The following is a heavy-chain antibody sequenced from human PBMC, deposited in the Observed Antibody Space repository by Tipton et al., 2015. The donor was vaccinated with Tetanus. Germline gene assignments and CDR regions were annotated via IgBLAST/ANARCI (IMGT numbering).Heavy chain of an antibody. CDR2: IKQDGGEK. CDR3: ARGLNRLYCTSTTCHPNWCDP. V-gene: IGHV3-7*01. CDR1: GFTFSDYW. J-gene: IGHJ5*02. Sequence: QLVQSGGTLVQPGGSLRLSCEASGFTFSDYWMTWVRQAPGKGLEWVASIKQDGGEKSYGDSVRGRFTVSRDNAKNSLYLQMNSLRAEDTAVYYCARGLNRLYCTSTTCHPNWCDPWGQGTLVTVSS. D-gene: IGHD2-8*01.